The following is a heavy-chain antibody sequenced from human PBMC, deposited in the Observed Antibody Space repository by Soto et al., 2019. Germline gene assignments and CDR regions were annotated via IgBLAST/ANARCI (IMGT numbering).Heavy chain of an antibody. CDR3: ARPGRDWGALHY. CDR1: NDSISTYY. D-gene: IGHD7-27*01. CDR2: IYYSGST. V-gene: IGHV4-59*08. J-gene: IGHJ4*02. Sequence: QVQLQESGPGLVKPSETLSLTCTVSNDSISTYYWTWIRQPPGKGLEWIGFIYYSGSTNYNPSLQSRVTISLDTSNNQFSMKMNSVTAADTAVYYCARPGRDWGALHYWGQGTLVTVSS.